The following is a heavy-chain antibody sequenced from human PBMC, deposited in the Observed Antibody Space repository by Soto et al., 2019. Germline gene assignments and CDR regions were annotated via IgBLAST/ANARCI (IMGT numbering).Heavy chain of an antibody. J-gene: IGHJ3*02. CDR3: ARRGYCSGCSCHSAAFDI. Sequence: GESLKISCRGSGYSFTSYWIGWVRQMPGKGLEWMGIIYPGDSDARYSPSFQGQVTISADKSITTAYLQWSSLKASDTAMYYCARRGYCSGCSCHSAAFDIWGQGTMVTVSS. V-gene: IGHV5-51*01. CDR1: GYSFTSYW. CDR2: IYPGDSDA. D-gene: IGHD2-15*01.